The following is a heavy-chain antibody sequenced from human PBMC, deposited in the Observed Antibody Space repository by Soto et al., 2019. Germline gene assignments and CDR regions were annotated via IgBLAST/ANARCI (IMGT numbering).Heavy chain of an antibody. D-gene: IGHD3-9*01. CDR1: GGSFSGYY. Sequence: PSETLSLTCAVYGGSFSGYYWSWIRQPPGKGLEWIGEINHSGSTNYNPSLKSRVTISVDASKNQFSLKLSSVTAADTAVYYCARGLSLRYFDWSRAYYGMDVWGQGTTVTVS. CDR2: INHSGST. V-gene: IGHV4-34*01. J-gene: IGHJ6*02. CDR3: ARGLSLRYFDWSRAYYGMDV.